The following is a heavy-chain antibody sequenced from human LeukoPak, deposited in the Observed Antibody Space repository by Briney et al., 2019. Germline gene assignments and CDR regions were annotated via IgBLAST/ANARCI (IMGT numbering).Heavy chain of an antibody. J-gene: IGHJ6*02. D-gene: IGHD3-22*01. CDR1: GFTFSSYA. CDR2: IYSGGST. V-gene: IGHV3-66*01. CDR3: ARDNYYDSSGYPMDV. Sequence: GGSLRLSCAASGFTFSSYAMSWVRQAPGKGLEWVSVIYSGGSTYYADSVKGRFTISRDNSKNTLYLQMNSLRAEDTAVYYCARDNYYDSSGYPMDVWGQGTTVTVSS.